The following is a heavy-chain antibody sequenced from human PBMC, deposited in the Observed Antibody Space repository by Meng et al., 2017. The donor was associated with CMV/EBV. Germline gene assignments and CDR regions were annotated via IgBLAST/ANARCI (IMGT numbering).Heavy chain of an antibody. Sequence: SETLSLTCTVSGYSISSGYYWGWIRQPPGKGLEWIGSIYHSGSTYYNPSLKSRVTISVDTSKSQFSLKLSSVTAADTAVYYCARVSSGGVGAAAMWFDPWGQGTLVTVSS. J-gene: IGHJ5*02. CDR1: GYSISSGYY. CDR2: IYHSGST. V-gene: IGHV4-38-2*02. CDR3: ARVSSGGVGAAAMWFDP. D-gene: IGHD6-13*01.